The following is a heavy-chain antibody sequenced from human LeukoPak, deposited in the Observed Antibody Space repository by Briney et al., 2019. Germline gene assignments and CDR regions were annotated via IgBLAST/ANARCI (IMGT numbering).Heavy chain of an antibody. CDR2: ISTYNGGT. CDR3: AREDFDWLLGVDY. CDR1: GFTFTNYG. D-gene: IGHD3-9*01. J-gene: IGHJ4*02. Sequence: GASVKVSCKASGFTFTNYGISWVRQAPGQGLEWMGWISTYNGGTDYAQKLQGRITMTADTSTSTAYMELRSLRSDDTAVYYCAREDFDWLLGVDYWGQGTLVTVSS. V-gene: IGHV1-18*01.